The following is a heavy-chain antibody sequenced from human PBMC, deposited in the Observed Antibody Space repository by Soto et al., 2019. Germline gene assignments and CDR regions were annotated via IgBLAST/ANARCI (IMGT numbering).Heavy chain of an antibody. CDR2: IYSTGNT. V-gene: IGHV4-4*07. J-gene: IGHJ4*02. D-gene: IGHD3-22*01. Sequence: PSETLSLTCSVSGGSISSLYWSWLRQAAGKGLEWIGRIYSTGNTNLNPSLKSRVTMSADTSKNQFSLKLSSVTAADTAVYYCAREHYDGSGYYYNFDSWGQGALVTSPQ. CDR3: AREHYDGSGYYYNFDS. CDR1: GGSISSLY.